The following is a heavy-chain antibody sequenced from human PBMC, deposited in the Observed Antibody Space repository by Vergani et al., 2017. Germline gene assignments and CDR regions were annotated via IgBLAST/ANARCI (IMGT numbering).Heavy chain of an antibody. CDR1: GFTFSSYS. Sequence: EVQLVESGGGLVKPGGSLRLSCAASGFTFSSYSMNWVRQAPGKGLEWVSSISRTSSYIYYADSVKARFTISRDNAKNSLYLQMNSLRAEDTAVYYCARDSGYDDGVGYFDYWGQGTLVTVSS. J-gene: IGHJ4*02. CDR2: ISRTSSYI. D-gene: IGHD5-12*01. V-gene: IGHV3-21*01. CDR3: ARDSGYDDGVGYFDY.